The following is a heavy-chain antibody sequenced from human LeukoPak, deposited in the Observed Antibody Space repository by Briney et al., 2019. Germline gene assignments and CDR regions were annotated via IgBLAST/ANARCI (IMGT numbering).Heavy chain of an antibody. CDR3: AREVTMVRGVIIGYFDY. CDR1: GGSISSSSYY. V-gene: IGHV4-39*07. Sequence: SETLSLTRTVSGGSISSSSYYWGWIRQPPGKGLEWIGSIYYSGSTYYNPSLKSRVTISVDTSKNQFSLKLSSVTAADTAVYYCAREVTMVRGVIIGYFDYWGQGTLVTVSS. D-gene: IGHD3-10*01. J-gene: IGHJ4*02. CDR2: IYYSGST.